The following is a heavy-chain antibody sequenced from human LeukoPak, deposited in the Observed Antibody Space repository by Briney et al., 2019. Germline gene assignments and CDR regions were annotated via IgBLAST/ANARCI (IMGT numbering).Heavy chain of an antibody. CDR2: IYTSGST. CDR1: GGSISSGSYY. Sequence: PSQTLSLTCTVSGGSISSGSYYWSWIRQPAGKGLEWIGRIYTSGSTNYNPSLKSRVTISVDTSKNQFSLKLSSVTAADTAVYYCARGYNPLGLGYWGQGTLVTVSS. J-gene: IGHJ4*02. V-gene: IGHV4-61*02. D-gene: IGHD1-1*01. CDR3: ARGYNPLGLGY.